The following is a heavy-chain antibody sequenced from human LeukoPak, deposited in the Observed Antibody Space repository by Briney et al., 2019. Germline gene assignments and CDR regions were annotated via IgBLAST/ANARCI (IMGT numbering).Heavy chain of an antibody. Sequence: GGALRPSCAASGFTFSSYWMHWVRQAPGKGLVWVSRINTDGSSTSYADSVKGRFTISRDNAKNTLYLQMNSLRAEDTAVYYCSGRYGDTVTGYWGQGTLVTVSS. V-gene: IGHV3-74*01. D-gene: IGHD4-17*01. CDR1: GFTFSSYW. J-gene: IGHJ4*02. CDR3: SGRYGDTVTGY. CDR2: INTDGSST.